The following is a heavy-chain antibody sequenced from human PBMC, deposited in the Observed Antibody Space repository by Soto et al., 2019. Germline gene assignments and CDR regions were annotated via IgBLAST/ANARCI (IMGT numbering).Heavy chain of an antibody. CDR2: IRNKGNNYAT. D-gene: IGHD3-9*01. Sequence: GGSLRLSCAASGFTFSDSAMHWVRQASGKGLEWVGRIRNKGNNYATAYTASVKGRFTISRDDSKNTVYLQMNSLKIDDTAVYYCPSRRVLTPGDPLDYWGREPLVTVSS. CDR1: GFTFSDSA. V-gene: IGHV3-73*01. CDR3: PSRRVLTPGDPLDY. J-gene: IGHJ4*02.